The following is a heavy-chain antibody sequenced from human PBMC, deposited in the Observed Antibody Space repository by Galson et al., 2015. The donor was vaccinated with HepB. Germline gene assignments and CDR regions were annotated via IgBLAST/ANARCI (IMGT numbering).Heavy chain of an antibody. CDR3: TREWELLRNYSDY. J-gene: IGHJ4*02. CDR1: GFTFGDYA. Sequence: SLRLSCAASGFTFGDYAMSWFRQAPGKGLEWVGFIRSKAYGGTTEYAASVKGRFTISRDDSKSIAYMQMNSLKTEDTAVYYCTREWELLRNYSDYWGQGTLVTVSS. CDR2: IRSKAYGGTT. D-gene: IGHD1-26*01. V-gene: IGHV3-49*03.